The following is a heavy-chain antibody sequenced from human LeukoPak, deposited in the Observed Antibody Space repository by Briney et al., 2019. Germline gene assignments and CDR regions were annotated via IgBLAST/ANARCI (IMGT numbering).Heavy chain of an antibody. CDR3: ARSRIQLWLDAFDI. J-gene: IGHJ3*02. D-gene: IGHD5-18*01. V-gene: IGHV4-30-2*01. CDR1: GGSISSGGYS. Sequence: PSQTLSLTCAVSGGSISSGGYSWSWIRQPPGKGLEWIGYIYHSGSTYYNPSLKSRVTISVDRSKNQFSLKLSSVTAADTAVYYCARSRIQLWLDAFDIWGQGTMVTVSS. CDR2: IYHSGST.